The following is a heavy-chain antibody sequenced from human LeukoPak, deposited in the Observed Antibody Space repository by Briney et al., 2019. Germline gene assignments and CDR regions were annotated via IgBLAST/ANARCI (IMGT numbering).Heavy chain of an antibody. CDR1: GFTFSSYA. V-gene: IGHV3-23*01. D-gene: IGHD3-22*01. Sequence: PGGSLRFSCAASGFTFSSYAMSWVRQAPGKGLEWVSAISGSGGSTYYADSVKGRFTISRDNSKNTLYLQMNSLRAEDTAVYYCAKDHDYYYDNSGYPDYWGQGTLVTVSS. CDR3: AKDHDYYYDNSGYPDY. J-gene: IGHJ4*02. CDR2: ISGSGGST.